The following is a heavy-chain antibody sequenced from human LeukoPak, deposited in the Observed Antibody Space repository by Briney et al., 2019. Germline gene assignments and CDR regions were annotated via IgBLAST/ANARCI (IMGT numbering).Heavy chain of an antibody. CDR1: GFTFSSYS. CDR3: ARAGDDTAMVRYFDY. D-gene: IGHD5-18*01. J-gene: IGHJ4*02. V-gene: IGHV3-21*01. Sequence: GGSLRLSCAASGFTFSSYSINWVRQAPGKGLEWVSSISSSSSYIYYADSVKGRFTISRDNAKNSLYLQMNSLRAEDTAVYYCARAGDDTAMVRYFDYWGQGTLVTVSS. CDR2: ISSSSSYI.